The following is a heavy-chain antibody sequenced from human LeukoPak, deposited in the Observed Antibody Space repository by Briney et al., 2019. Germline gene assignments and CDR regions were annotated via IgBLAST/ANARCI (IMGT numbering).Heavy chain of an antibody. CDR3: ARDRRRVRGGMDV. V-gene: IGHV4-30-2*01. J-gene: IGHJ6*02. D-gene: IGHD1-1*01. Sequence: SETLSLTCAVSGGSISSGGYSWSWIRQPPGKGLEWIGYIYHSGSTYYNPSLKSRVTISVDRSKNQFSLKLSSVTAADTAVYYCARDRRRVRGGMDVWGQGTTVTVSS. CDR1: GGSISSGGYS. CDR2: IYHSGST.